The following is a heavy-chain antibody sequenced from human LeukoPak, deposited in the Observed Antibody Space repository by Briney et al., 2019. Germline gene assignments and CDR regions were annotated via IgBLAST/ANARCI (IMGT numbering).Heavy chain of an antibody. CDR3: ARHHPRGQLRI. CDR1: GGSFSGYY. V-gene: IGHV4-34*01. CDR2: INHSGST. Sequence: PSETLSLTCAVYGGSFSGYYWSWIRQPPGKGLEWIGEINHSGSTNYNPSLKSRVTISVDTSKNQFSLKLSSVTAADTAVYYCARHHPRGQLRIWGQGTMVTVSS. D-gene: IGHD6-6*01. J-gene: IGHJ3*02.